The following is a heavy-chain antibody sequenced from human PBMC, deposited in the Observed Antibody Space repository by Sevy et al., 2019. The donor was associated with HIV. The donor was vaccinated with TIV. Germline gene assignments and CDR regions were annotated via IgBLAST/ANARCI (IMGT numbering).Heavy chain of an antibody. D-gene: IGHD3-10*01. J-gene: IGHJ6*02. CDR2: ISFDGSVK. CDR3: AREYSGGDQGMDV. Sequence: GGSLRLSCEASGFTFSDHGMNWVRQAPGKGLEWVALISFDGSVKYYADSVKGRFTISRDNSKNTLYLQTTGLRAEDTDVYYCAREYSGGDQGMDVWGQGTTVTVSS. CDR1: GFTFSDHG. V-gene: IGHV3-30*03.